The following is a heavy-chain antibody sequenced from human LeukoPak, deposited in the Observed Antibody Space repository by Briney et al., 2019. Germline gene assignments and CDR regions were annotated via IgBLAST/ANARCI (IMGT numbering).Heavy chain of an antibody. CDR1: GYIFTNFA. CDR3: ATITFGGVIVPKTLDY. V-gene: IGHV1-18*01. CDR2: ISAYNGNT. D-gene: IGHD3-16*02. Sequence: GASVKVSCKASGYIFTNFAISWVRQAPGQGLEWMGWISAYNGNTKYTQKLQGRVTMTTDTSTSTAYMELRSLRSDDTAVYYCATITFGGVIVPKTLDYWGRGTLVTVSS. J-gene: IGHJ4*02.